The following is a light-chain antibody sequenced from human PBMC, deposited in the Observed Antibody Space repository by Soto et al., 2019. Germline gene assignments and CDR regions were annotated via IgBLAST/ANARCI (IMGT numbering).Light chain of an antibody. CDR2: GAS. CDR1: QSVSSN. CDR3: QQYNNWWT. Sequence: EIVMTQSPATLSVSPGERATLSCRASQSVSSNLAWYQQKPGQAPRLLIYGASTRATGIPARFSGSGSGTEFTLTISSLQSEDFPVYYCQQYNNWWTFGQGTKVEIK. V-gene: IGKV3-15*01. J-gene: IGKJ1*01.